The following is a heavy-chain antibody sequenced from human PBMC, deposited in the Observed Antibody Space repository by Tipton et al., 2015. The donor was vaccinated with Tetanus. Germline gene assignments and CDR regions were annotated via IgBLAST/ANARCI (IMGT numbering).Heavy chain of an antibody. CDR2: IYYSGTT. J-gene: IGHJ4*02. V-gene: IGHV4-31*03. CDR1: GAPINRGGYL. Sequence: GLVKPSETLSLTCTVSGAPINRGGYLWTWVRQYPGRGLEWIGCIYYSGTTYYNPSLRSRLSISVDTSKNQFSLKLSSVTAADTAVYYCARHFHENSVYYELDIDYWGQGTLVTVSS. CDR3: ARHFHENSVYYELDIDY. D-gene: IGHD3-22*01.